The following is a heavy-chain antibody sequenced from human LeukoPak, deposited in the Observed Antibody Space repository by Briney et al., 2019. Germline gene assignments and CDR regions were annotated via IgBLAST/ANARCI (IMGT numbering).Heavy chain of an antibody. Sequence: GGSLRLSCAASGFTFSTCAMHWVRQAPGKGLEWVSMIWYDGSNKHYADSVKGRFTTSRDNSKNTVYLQMDSLRAEDTAVYYCARDPPSSGWAYDIWGQGTMVTVSS. CDR1: GFTFSTCA. J-gene: IGHJ3*02. V-gene: IGHV3-33*01. D-gene: IGHD6-19*01. CDR2: IWYDGSNK. CDR3: ARDPPSSGWAYDI.